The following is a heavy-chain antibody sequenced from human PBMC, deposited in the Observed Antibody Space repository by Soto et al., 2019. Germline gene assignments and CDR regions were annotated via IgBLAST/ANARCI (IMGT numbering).Heavy chain of an antibody. CDR1: GFTFSTHS. CDR2: ISAAGGDT. V-gene: IGHV3-23*01. Sequence: GGSLRLSCAASGFTFSTHSMNWVRQAPGKGLEVLAISAAGGDTYYADSVKGRFTISRDNSKNTLYLQMNSLRAEDTAVYYCARDSYPYYYDSSGYYFGMDVWGQGTTVTV. D-gene: IGHD3-22*01. CDR3: ARDSYPYYYDSSGYYFGMDV. J-gene: IGHJ6*02.